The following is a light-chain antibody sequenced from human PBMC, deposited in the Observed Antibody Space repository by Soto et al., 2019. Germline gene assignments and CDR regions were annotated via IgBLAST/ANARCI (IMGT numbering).Light chain of an antibody. CDR1: SSDVDGYNY. J-gene: IGLJ3*02. Sequence: QSVLTQPASVSGSPGQSITISCTGTSSDVDGYNYVSWYQQHPGKAPKLMIYDVSNRPSGVSNRFSGSKSGNTASLTISGLQAEDEADYYCSSYTSSSLLFGGGTQLTVL. V-gene: IGLV2-14*01. CDR2: DVS. CDR3: SSYTSSSLL.